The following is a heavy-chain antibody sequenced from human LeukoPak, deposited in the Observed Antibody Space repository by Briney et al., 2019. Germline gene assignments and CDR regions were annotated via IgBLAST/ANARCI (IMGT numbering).Heavy chain of an antibody. CDR3: ARDRTTTVTTLPENPPRDYYYYYMDV. CDR2: ISSSSSYI. Sequence: PGGSLRLSCAASGFTFSSYSMNWVRQAPGKGLEWVSSISSSSSYIYYADSVKGRFTISRDNAKNSLYLQMNSLRAEDTAVYYCARDRTTTVTTLPENPPRDYYYYYMDVWGKGTTVTVSS. CDR1: GFTFSSYS. D-gene: IGHD4-17*01. J-gene: IGHJ6*03. V-gene: IGHV3-21*01.